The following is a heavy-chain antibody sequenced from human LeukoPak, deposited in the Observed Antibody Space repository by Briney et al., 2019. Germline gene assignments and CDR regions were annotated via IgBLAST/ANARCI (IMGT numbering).Heavy chain of an antibody. CDR2: TSKDGSDT. D-gene: IGHD6-25*01. CDR3: ARGGYSGSYYRFS. CDR1: GSRFSDYW. V-gene: IGHV3-74*01. J-gene: IGHJ4*02. Sequence: GGSLRLSCAASGSRFSDYWMHWVRQGPGKGPEWLSRTSKDGSDTFYADAAKGRFTASRDNAKNTVYLQVTNVRPEDTAVYFCARGGYSGSYYRFSWGQGTLVTVAS.